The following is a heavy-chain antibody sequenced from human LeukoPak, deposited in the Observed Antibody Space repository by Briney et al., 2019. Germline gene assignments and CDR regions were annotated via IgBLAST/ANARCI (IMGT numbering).Heavy chain of an antibody. CDR2: ISSSSSTI. V-gene: IGHV3-48*04. D-gene: IGHD2-2*01. J-gene: IGHJ4*02. Sequence: PGGSLRLSCAASGFTFSSYSMNWVRQAPGKGLEWVSYISSSSSTIYYADSVKGRFTISRDNAKNSLYLQMNSLRAEDTAVYYCATVPAAMRRFFDYWGQGTLVTVSS. CDR3: ATVPAAMRRFFDY. CDR1: GFTFSSYS.